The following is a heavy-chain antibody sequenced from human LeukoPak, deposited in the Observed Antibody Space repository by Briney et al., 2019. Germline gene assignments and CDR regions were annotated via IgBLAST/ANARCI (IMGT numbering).Heavy chain of an antibody. V-gene: IGHV3-74*01. CDR1: GFTFTTYW. J-gene: IGHJ4*02. CDR2: INSDGSIT. Sequence: GGSLRLSCAASGFTFTTYWMHWVRQAPGKGLVWVSHINSDGSITSYADSVKGRFTISRDNAKNTLYLQMNSLRAEDTAVYYCARDETYYLDYWGQGTLVTVSS. CDR3: ARDETYYLDY.